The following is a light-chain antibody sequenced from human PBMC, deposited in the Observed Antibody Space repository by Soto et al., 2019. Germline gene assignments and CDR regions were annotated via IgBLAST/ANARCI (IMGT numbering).Light chain of an antibody. Sequence: QSALTQPASVSGSPGQSITISCAGTSSDVGAYNYVSWYQVHPGKAPKLMIYGVTNRPSGVSDRFSGSRFANTASLTISGLQAEDEADYYGGSYTSSSALVVFGGGTKLTVL. CDR3: GSYTSSSALVV. CDR1: SSDVGAYNY. CDR2: GVT. J-gene: IGLJ2*01. V-gene: IGLV2-14*01.